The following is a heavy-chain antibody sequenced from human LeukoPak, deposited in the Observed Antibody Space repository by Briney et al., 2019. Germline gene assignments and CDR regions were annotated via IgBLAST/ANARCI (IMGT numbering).Heavy chain of an antibody. V-gene: IGHV3-7*01. CDR1: GFTVSSNY. CDR3: ARGPDYGARSDFLDT. J-gene: IGHJ5*02. D-gene: IGHD3-10*01. Sequence: GSLRLSCAVSGFTVSSNYMSWVRQAPGKGLEWVADINRGGSEKLYVDSVKGRFTISRDDDKNSVSLQMNNLRVDDTAVYYCARGPDYGARSDFLDTWGQGTLVTVSS. CDR2: INRGGSEK.